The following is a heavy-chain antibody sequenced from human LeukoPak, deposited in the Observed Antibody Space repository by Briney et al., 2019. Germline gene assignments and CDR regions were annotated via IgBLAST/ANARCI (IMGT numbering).Heavy chain of an antibody. CDR2: IYYSGST. Sequence: SETLSHASTVSGGSISSSSYYSGWIRQPPGKGLGWIGNIYYSGSTYYNPSLKSRVTISLDTSKNQFSLRLSSVNAADTAVYFCAREGTSGGLNWLEPWGQGTLVTVSS. J-gene: IGHJ5*02. CDR1: GGSISSSSYY. CDR3: AREGTSGGLNWLEP. V-gene: IGHV4-39*07. D-gene: IGHD3-10*01.